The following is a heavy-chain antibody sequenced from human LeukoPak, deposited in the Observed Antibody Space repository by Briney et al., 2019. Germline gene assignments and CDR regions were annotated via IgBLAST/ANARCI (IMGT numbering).Heavy chain of an antibody. V-gene: IGHV4-59*08. J-gene: IGHJ6*03. CDR1: GGSISSYY. CDR3: ARVRGDYGEDSYYYYMDV. CDR2: VYYSGTT. Sequence: SETLSLTCTVSGGSISSYYWSWIRQPPGKGLEWIGFVYYSGTTNYNPSLKSRVTISVDTSKNQFSLKLSSVTAADTAVYYCARVRGDYGEDSYYYYMDVWGKGTTVTISS. D-gene: IGHD4-17*01.